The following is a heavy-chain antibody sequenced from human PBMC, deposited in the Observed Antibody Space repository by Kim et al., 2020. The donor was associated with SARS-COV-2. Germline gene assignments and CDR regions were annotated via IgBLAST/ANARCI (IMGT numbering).Heavy chain of an antibody. CDR1: GFTFSDYY. CDR3: ARDREAVAESQYDY. CDR2: ISSSSSYT. J-gene: IGHJ4*02. V-gene: IGHV3-11*06. D-gene: IGHD6-19*01. Sequence: GGSLRLFCAASGFTFSDYYMSWIRQAPGKGLEWVSYISSSSSYTNYADSVKGRFTISRDNAKNSLYLQMNSLRAEDTAVYYCARDREAVAESQYDYWGQGTLVTVSS.